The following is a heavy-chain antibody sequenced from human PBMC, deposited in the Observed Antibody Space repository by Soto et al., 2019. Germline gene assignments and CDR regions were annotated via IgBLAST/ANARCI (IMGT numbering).Heavy chain of an antibody. CDR3: AKVPGDRQWLEDDY. J-gene: IGHJ4*02. CDR1: GFTFSSYA. D-gene: IGHD6-19*01. V-gene: IGHV3-23*01. Sequence: EVQLLESGGGLVQPGGSLRLSCAASGFTFSSYAMSWVRQAPGKGLEWVSAISGSGGSTYYADSVKGRFTISRDNSKNTRYLQMNSLRAEDTAVYYCAKVPGDRQWLEDDYWGQGTLVTVSS. CDR2: ISGSGGST.